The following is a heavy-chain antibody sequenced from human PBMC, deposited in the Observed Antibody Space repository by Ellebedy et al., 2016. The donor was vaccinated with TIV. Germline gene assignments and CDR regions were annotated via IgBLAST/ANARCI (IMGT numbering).Heavy chain of an antibody. Sequence: GGSLRLSCGTSGFSFRSYWMSWVRQAPGKGLEWVANINQGGSERHYVDSVKGRFTISRDNAKNSLYLQMNSQRAEDTAVYYCATDGSYGDYLSPAHASVMWGQGTVVSVSS. CDR1: GFSFRSYW. J-gene: IGHJ3*02. CDR3: ATDGSYGDYLSPAHASVM. D-gene: IGHD4-17*01. CDR2: INQGGSER. V-gene: IGHV3-7*01.